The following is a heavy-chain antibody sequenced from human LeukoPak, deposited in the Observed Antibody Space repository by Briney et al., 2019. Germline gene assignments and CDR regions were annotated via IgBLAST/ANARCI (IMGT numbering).Heavy chain of an antibody. V-gene: IGHV4-59*01. CDR1: GGSISSYY. J-gene: IGHJ4*02. CDR3: ARGWRGVVGATSFDY. CDR2: IFYSGST. D-gene: IGHD1-26*01. Sequence: SETLSLTCTVAGGSISSYYWSLIRQPPGRGLELIGYIFYSGSTNYNPSLKSRVTISVDKSKNKFSLTLNSVTAADTAVYYCARGWRGVVGATSFDYWGQGTLVTVSS.